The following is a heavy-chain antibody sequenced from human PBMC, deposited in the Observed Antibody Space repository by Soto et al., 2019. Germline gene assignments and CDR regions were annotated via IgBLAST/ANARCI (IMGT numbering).Heavy chain of an antibody. J-gene: IGHJ6*02. CDR1: GGSISSGYYY. CDR3: ARSSQHGKDV. CDR2: IYYSGNT. Sequence: KPSETLSLTCSVSGGSISSGYYYWSWIRQPPGKGLEWIGNIYYSGNTYYKPSLKSRLSISIDTSKNQIYMKVGSVTXPXTSGXYCARSSQHGKDVWGQGTXVTVSS. V-gene: IGHV4-30-4*02.